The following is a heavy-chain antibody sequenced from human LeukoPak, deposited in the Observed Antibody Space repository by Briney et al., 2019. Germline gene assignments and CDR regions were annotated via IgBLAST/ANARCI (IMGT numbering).Heavy chain of an antibody. CDR3: ARRGAQHGTYYYGSGSYDLDY. V-gene: IGHV1-2*02. J-gene: IGHJ4*02. CDR2: INPNSGDT. D-gene: IGHD3-10*01. CDR1: GYTFTGYY. Sequence: ASVKVSCKASGYTFTGYYMHWVRQAPGQGLEWMGGINPNSGDTDYAQKFQGRVTMTRDTSISTAYMQLSRLKSADTAVYYCARRGAQHGTYYYGSGSYDLDYWGQGTLVTVSS.